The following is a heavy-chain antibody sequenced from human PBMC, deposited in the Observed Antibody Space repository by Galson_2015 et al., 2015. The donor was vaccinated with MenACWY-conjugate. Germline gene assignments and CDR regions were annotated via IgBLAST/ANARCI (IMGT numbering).Heavy chain of an antibody. Sequence: SETLSLTCTVSGGSISSYYWSWIRQPPGKGLEWIGYIYYSGSTNYNPSLKSRVTISVDTSKNQFSLKLSSVTAADTAVYYCARDGDSSGFPHAFDIWGQGTMVTVSS. CDR2: IYYSGST. J-gene: IGHJ3*02. CDR1: GGSISSYY. CDR3: ARDGDSSGFPHAFDI. D-gene: IGHD3-22*01. V-gene: IGHV4-59*01.